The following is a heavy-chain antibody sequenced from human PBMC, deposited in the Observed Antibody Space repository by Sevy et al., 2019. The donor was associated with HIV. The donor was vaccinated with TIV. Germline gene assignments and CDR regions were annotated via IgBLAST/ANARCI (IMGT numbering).Heavy chain of an antibody. CDR1: GDTFSSYS. D-gene: IGHD3-10*01. V-gene: IGHV1-69*13. CDR3: AYGSGSYQYYYGTDV. J-gene: IGHJ6*02. Sequence: ASVKVSCKASGDTFSSYSITWVRQAPGQGLEWMGGISPILGTPKNAQKFQGRVTITADESTSTAYMELSSLRSEDTAVYYCAYGSGSYQYYYGTDVWGQGTTVTVSS. CDR2: ISPILGTP.